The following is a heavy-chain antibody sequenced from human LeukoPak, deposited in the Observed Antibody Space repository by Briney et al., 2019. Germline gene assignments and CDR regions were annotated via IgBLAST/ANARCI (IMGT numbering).Heavy chain of an antibody. CDR3: ASDARVEYCSGGSCYSPFDY. J-gene: IGHJ4*02. CDR1: GGSISSGTYY. D-gene: IGHD2-15*01. Sequence: PSETLSLTCTVSGGSISSGTYYWGWIRQPPGKGLEWIGSIYYSGSTYYNPSLKSRVTISVDTSKNQFSLKLRSVTAADTAVYYCASDARVEYCSGGSCYSPFDYWGQGTLVTVSS. V-gene: IGHV4-39*07. CDR2: IYYSGST.